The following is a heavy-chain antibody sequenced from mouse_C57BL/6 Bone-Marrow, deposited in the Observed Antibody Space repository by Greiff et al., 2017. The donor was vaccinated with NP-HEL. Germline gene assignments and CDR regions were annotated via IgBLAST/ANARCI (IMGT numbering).Heavy chain of an antibody. Sequence: EVHLVESGGGLVQPKGSLKLSCAASGFSFNTYAMNWVRQAPGKGLEWVARIRSKSNNYATYYADSVKDRFTISRDDSESMLYLQMNNLKTEDTAMYYCVRPLYYDYDDGAWFAYWGQGTLVTVSA. V-gene: IGHV10-1*01. CDR2: IRSKSNNYAT. D-gene: IGHD2-4*01. J-gene: IGHJ3*01. CDR1: GFSFNTYA. CDR3: VRPLYYDYDDGAWFAY.